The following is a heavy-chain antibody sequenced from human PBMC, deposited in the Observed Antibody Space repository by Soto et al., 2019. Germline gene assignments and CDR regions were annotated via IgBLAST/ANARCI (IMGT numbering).Heavy chain of an antibody. CDR1: GFTFSSYA. D-gene: IGHD3-9*01. V-gene: IGHV3-30-3*01. J-gene: IGHJ4*02. CDR2: ISYDGSNK. Sequence: QVQLVESGGGVVQPGRSLRLSCAASGFTFSSYAMHWVRQAPGKGLEWVAVISYDGSNKYYADSVKGRFTISRDNSKNTLYLQMNSLRAEDTAVYYCARDPYDILTGYYYLPGALPEDYWGQGTLVTVSS. CDR3: ARDPYDILTGYYYLPGALPEDY.